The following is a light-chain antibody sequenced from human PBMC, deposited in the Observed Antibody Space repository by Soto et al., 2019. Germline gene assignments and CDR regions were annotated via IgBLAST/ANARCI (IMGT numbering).Light chain of an antibody. CDR1: SSDVGGYNY. J-gene: IGLJ1*01. Sequence: QSALTQPASVSGSPGQSITISCTGTSSDVGGYNYVSWYQQHPGKAPKLMIYEVSNRPSGVSNRFSGSKSGNTAPLTISGLADEDEADYYCSSYTSSSALVFGAGTKLTVL. CDR2: EVS. V-gene: IGLV2-14*01. CDR3: SSYTSSSALV.